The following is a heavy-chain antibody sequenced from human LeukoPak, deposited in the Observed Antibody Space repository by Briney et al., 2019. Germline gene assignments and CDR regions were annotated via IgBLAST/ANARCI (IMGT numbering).Heavy chain of an antibody. CDR1: GGSISSSSYY. CDR2: IYYSGST. Sequence: SETLSLTCTVSGGSISSSSYYWGWIRQPPGKGLEWIGSIYYSGSTYYNPSLKSRVTISVDTSKNQFSLKLSSVTAADTAVYYCAREPLVATLYNWFDPWGQGTLVTVSS. D-gene: IGHD5-12*01. J-gene: IGHJ5*02. CDR3: AREPLVATLYNWFDP. V-gene: IGHV4-39*07.